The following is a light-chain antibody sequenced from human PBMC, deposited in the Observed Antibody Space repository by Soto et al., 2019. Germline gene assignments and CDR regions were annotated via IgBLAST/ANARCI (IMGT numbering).Light chain of an antibody. J-gene: IGKJ1*01. CDR1: QSVSSDY. CDR2: GAS. Sequence: EIVLTQSPATLSLSPGERATLSCRASQSVSSDYLAWYQQKPGQAPRLLIYGASSRATGIPDRFSGSGSGTDFTLTISRLEPEDFGVYYCQQYGTSRTFGQGTKVEIK. V-gene: IGKV3-20*01. CDR3: QQYGTSRT.